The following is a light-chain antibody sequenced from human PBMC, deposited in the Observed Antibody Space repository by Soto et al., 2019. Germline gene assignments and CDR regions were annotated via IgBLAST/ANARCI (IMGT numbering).Light chain of an antibody. V-gene: IGLV2-23*02. Sequence: QSALTQPASVSGSPGQAITISCTGSSSDVGSYDLVSWYQQHPGNVPKLMIYEVTKRPSGVSNRFSASKSGNTASLTISGLQAEDEANYYCCSYSASSVVIFGGGTKLTV. J-gene: IGLJ2*01. CDR1: SSDVGSYDL. CDR2: EVT. CDR3: CSYSASSVVI.